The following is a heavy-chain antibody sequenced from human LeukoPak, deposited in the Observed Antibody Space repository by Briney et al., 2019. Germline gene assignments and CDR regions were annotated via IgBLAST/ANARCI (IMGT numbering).Heavy chain of an antibody. CDR1: GFTFSSYW. CDR3: AELGITMIGGV. Sequence: GGSLRLSCVASGFTFSSYWMSWVRQAPGKGLEWVANIKQDGSEKYYVDSVKGRFTISRDNAKNSLYLQMNSLRAEDTAVYYCAELGITMIGGVWGKGTTVTISS. D-gene: IGHD3-10*02. CDR2: IKQDGSEK. J-gene: IGHJ6*04. V-gene: IGHV3-7*01.